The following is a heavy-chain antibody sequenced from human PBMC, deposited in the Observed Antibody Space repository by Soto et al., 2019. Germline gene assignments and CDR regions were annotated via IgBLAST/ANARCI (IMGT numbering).Heavy chain of an antibody. J-gene: IGHJ4*02. CDR2: IHPSGRT. Sequence: QVQLQESGPGLVKPSGTLSLTCAVSGDSITIDKWWSWVRQSPGKGLEWIGEIHPSGRTNCKPSVXXRTTMSVDKSKNQFSLELRSTTAAATAVYYCVRGGAWKFDFWGQGRLVTVSS. D-gene: IGHD1-1*01. CDR3: VRGGAWKFDF. V-gene: IGHV4-4*02. CDR1: GDSITIDKW.